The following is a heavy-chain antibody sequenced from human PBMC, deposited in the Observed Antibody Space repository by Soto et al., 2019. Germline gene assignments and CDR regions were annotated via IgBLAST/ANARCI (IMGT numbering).Heavy chain of an antibody. V-gene: IGHV1-18*04. D-gene: IGHD2-15*01. CDR1: GYTFTGYY. J-gene: IGHJ6*02. Sequence: ASVKVSCKASGYTFTGYYMHWVRQAPGQGLEWMGWISAYNGNTNYAQKLQGRVTMTTDTSTSTAYMELRSLRSDDTAVYYCASGLPSYYYYYGMDVWGQGTTVTVSS. CDR3: ASGLPSYYYYYGMDV. CDR2: ISAYNGNT.